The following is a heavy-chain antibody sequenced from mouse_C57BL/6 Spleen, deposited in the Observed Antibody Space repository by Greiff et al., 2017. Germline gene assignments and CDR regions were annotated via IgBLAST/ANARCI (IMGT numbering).Heavy chain of an antibody. CDR2: INPNNGGT. CDR3: ARGEYYGTWYFDV. J-gene: IGHJ1*03. D-gene: IGHD1-1*01. V-gene: IGHV1-26*01. CDR1: GYTFTDYY. Sequence: VLLQQSGPELVKPGASVKISCKASGYTFTDYYMNWVKQSHGKSLEWIGDINPNNGGTSYNQKFKGKATLTVDKSSSTAYMELRSLTSEDSAVYYCARGEYYGTWYFDVWGTGTTVTVSS.